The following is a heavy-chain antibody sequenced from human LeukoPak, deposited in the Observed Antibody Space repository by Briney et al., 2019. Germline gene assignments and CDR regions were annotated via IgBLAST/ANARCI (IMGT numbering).Heavy chain of an antibody. CDR2: IWYDGSNK. V-gene: IGHV3-33*01. D-gene: IGHD2/OR15-2a*01. Sequence: GGSLRLSCAASGFTFSSYGMHWVRQAPGKGLEWVAVIWYDGSNKYYADSVKGRFTISRDNSKNTLYLQMNSLRAEDTAVYYCARGHLVFLDYFDYWGQGTLVTVSS. CDR1: GFTFSSYG. J-gene: IGHJ4*02. CDR3: ARGHLVFLDYFDY.